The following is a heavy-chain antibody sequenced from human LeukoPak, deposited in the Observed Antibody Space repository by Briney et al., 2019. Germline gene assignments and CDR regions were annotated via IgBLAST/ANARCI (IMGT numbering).Heavy chain of an antibody. CDR3: ARSRITMVRGYYYYGMDV. J-gene: IGHJ6*02. D-gene: IGHD3-10*01. CDR2: IIPILGIA. V-gene: IGHV1-69*04. CDR1: GGTFSSYA. Sequence: ASVKVSCKAPGGTFSSYAISWVRQAPGQGLEWMGRIIPILGIANHAQKFQGRVTITADKSTSTAYMELSSLRSEDTAVYYCARSRITMVRGYYYYGMDVWGQGITVTVSS.